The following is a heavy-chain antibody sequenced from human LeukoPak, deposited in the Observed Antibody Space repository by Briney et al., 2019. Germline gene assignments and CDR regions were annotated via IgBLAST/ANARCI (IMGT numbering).Heavy chain of an antibody. CDR2: IYSGGST. V-gene: IGHV3-66*01. CDR1: EFSVGSNY. J-gene: IGHJ6*03. D-gene: IGHD2-21*02. Sequence: GGSLRLSCAASEFSVGSNYMTWVRQAPGKGLEWVSLIYSGGSTYYADSVKGRFTISRDNSKNTLYLQMGSLRAEDMAVYYCARGEYCGGDCYSDYYYYMDVWGKGTTVTVSS. CDR3: ARGEYCGGDCYSDYYYYMDV.